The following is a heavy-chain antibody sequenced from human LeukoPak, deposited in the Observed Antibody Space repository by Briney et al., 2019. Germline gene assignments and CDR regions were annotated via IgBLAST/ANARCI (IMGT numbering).Heavy chain of an antibody. D-gene: IGHD3-22*01. CDR3: ARHDYDSSGYYYPFDY. CDR1: GGTFSSYA. J-gene: IGHJ4*02. V-gene: IGHV1-69*05. CDR2: IIPIFGTA. Sequence: SVKVSCKASGGTFSSYAISWVRQAPGQGLEWMGGIIPIFGTANYAQKFQGRVTITTDESTSTACMELSSLSSEDTAVYYCARHDYDSSGYYYPFDYWGQGTLVTVSS.